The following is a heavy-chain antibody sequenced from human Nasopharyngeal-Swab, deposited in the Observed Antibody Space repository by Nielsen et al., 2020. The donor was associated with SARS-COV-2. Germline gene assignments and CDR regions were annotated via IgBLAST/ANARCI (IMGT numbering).Heavy chain of an antibody. J-gene: IGHJ4*02. Sequence: GSLRLSCAASGFGFSAHYMDWVRQAPGMGLEWVGRIRNKDKRYTTEYAASVKGRFTISRDDSKNSLYLQMNSLKTEDAAVYYCARDVRYYGRSAYYCPGGVWGPGTLVTVSS. D-gene: IGHD3-22*01. CDR1: GFGFSAHY. V-gene: IGHV3-72*01. CDR2: IRNKDKRYTT. CDR3: ARDVRYYGRSAYYCPGGV.